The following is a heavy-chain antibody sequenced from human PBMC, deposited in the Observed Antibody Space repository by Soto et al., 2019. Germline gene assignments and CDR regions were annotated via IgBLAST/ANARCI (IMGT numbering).Heavy chain of an antibody. V-gene: IGHV3-74*01. D-gene: IGHD2-2*01. CDR1: GFTFSTYW. CDR2: INSDGSDT. CDR3: ARDRVNQNWFDP. Sequence: PGGSLRLSCAASGFTFSTYWMHWVRQAPGKGLVWVSRINSDGSDTTYADSVKGRFTISRENAQNTLYLQMNSLRAEDPAVYYCARDRVNQNWFDPWGQGTLVTV. J-gene: IGHJ5*02.